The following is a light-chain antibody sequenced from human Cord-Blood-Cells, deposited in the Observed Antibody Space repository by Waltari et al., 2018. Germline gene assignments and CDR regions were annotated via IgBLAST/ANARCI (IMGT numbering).Light chain of an antibody. CDR1: SSDVGSYNL. CDR2: EGS. Sequence: QSALTQPASVSGSPGQSITIPCTGTSSDVGSYNLVYWHQQHPGKAPKLMVYEGSKRPSGVSNRFSGSKSGNTASLTISGLQAEDEADYYCCSYAGSSTWVFGGGTKLTVL. V-gene: IGLV2-23*01. CDR3: CSYAGSSTWV. J-gene: IGLJ3*02.